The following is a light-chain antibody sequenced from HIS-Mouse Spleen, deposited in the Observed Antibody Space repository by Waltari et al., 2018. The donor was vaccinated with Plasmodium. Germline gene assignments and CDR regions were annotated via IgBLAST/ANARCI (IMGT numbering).Light chain of an antibody. Sequence: SYELPQPPSVSVSPGQTASIPCSGDKLGDKYAWWYQQKPGKSPVLVIYQDRKRPSGLTERFSGSNAGNTATLTISGTQAMDEADYYCQAWDSSTVVFGGGTKLTVL. J-gene: IGLJ2*01. CDR1: KLGDKY. CDR2: QDR. V-gene: IGLV3-1*01. CDR3: QAWDSSTVV.